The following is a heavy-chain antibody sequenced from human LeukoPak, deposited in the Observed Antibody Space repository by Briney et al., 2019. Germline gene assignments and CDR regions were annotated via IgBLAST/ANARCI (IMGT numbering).Heavy chain of an antibody. D-gene: IGHD3-10*01. Sequence: SETLSLTCTVSGGSISSYYWSWIRQPPGKGLEWIGYIYYSGSTNYNPSLKSRVTISVDTSKNQFSLKLSSVTAADTAVYYCARDRYYYGSGSYPLDYWGQGTLVTVSS. J-gene: IGHJ4*02. CDR2: IYYSGST. V-gene: IGHV4-59*01. CDR1: GGSISSYY. CDR3: ARDRYYYGSGSYPLDY.